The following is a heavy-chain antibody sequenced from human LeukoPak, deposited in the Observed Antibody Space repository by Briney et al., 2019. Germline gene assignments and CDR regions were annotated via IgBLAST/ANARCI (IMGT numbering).Heavy chain of an antibody. CDR2: INHSGST. J-gene: IGHJ5*02. D-gene: IGHD3-10*01. CDR3: ARAYYGSGSYGVNWFDP. CDR1: GGSFSGYY. V-gene: IGHV4-34*01. Sequence: SETLSLTCAVYGGSFSGYYWSWIRQPPGKGLEWIGEINHSGSTNYNPSLKSRVTISVDTSKNQFSLKLSSVTAADTAVYYCARAYYGSGSYGVNWFDPWGQGTLVTVSS.